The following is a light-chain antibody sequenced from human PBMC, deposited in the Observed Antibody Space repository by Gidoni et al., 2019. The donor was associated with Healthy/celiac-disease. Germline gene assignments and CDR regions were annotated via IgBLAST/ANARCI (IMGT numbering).Light chain of an antibody. CDR1: QSLLHSNGYNY. CDR2: LGS. J-gene: IGKJ4*01. V-gene: IGKV2-28*01. Sequence: DMVMTQTPLSLPVTPGEPASISCRSSQSLLHSNGYNYLDWYLQKPGQSPQLLIYLGSNRACGVRDRFSGSGSGTDFTLKISRVEAEDVGVYYCMQAVQTPVTFGGGTKVEIK. CDR3: MQAVQTPVT.